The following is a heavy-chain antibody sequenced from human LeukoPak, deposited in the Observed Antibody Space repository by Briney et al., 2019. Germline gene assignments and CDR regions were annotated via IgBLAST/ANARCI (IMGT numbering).Heavy chain of an antibody. CDR1: GFTFSDYY. D-gene: IGHD3-22*01. J-gene: IGHJ4*02. V-gene: IGHV3-11*04. Sequence: GGSLRLSCAASGFTFSDYYMSWIRQAPGKGLEWVSYISSSGSTIYYADSVKGRFTISRDNSKNTLYLQMNSLRAEDTAVYYCARDYYDSSGYLHYFDYWGQGTLVTVSS. CDR3: ARDYYDSSGYLHYFDY. CDR2: ISSSGSTI.